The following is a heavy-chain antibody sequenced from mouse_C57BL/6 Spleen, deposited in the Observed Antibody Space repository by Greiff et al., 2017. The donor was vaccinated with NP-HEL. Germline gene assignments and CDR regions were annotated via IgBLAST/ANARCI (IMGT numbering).Heavy chain of an antibody. V-gene: IGHV3-2*02. CDR2: ISYSGST. CDR1: GYSITSGYG. CDR3: ARTARIKY. J-gene: IGHJ2*01. Sequence: EVQGVESGPGLVKPSQSLSLTCTVTGYSITSGYGWNWIRQFPGNKLEWMGYISYSGSTNYNPSLKSRISSTRDTSKNQFFLQLNSVTTEDTATYYCARTARIKYWGQGTTLTVSS. D-gene: IGHD1-2*01.